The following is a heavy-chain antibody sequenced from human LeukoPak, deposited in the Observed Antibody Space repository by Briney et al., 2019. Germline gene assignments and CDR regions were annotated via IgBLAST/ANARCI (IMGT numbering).Heavy chain of an antibody. CDR2: IREDGTEK. J-gene: IGHJ4*02. CDR1: GFTFNKHW. V-gene: IGHV3-7*01. Sequence: GGSLRLSCAASGFTFNKHWMSWIRQAPGKGLEWVATIREDGTEKKYVDSVKGRFTISRDNAKNSLYLQMNSLRAEDMAVYYCARDDLWAARPHYWGQGTLVTVSS. CDR3: ARDDLWAARPHY. D-gene: IGHD6-6*01.